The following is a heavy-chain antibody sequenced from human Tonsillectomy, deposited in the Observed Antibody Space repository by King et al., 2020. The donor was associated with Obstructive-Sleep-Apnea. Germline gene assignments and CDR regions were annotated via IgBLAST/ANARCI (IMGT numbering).Heavy chain of an antibody. V-gene: IGHV1-2*02. D-gene: IGHD6-19*01. CDR3: AVQYSSGWYPDY. CDR2: SNPSSGGT. J-gene: IGHJ4*02. Sequence: VQLVQSGAEVKKPGASVKVSCKASGYTFTGYYMHWVRQAPGQGLEWMGSSNPSSGGTRYAQKFQGRGTLTGDTSISTAYMEMSSLRSDDTAVYYCAVQYSSGWYPDYWGQGTLVTVSS. CDR1: GYTFTGYY.